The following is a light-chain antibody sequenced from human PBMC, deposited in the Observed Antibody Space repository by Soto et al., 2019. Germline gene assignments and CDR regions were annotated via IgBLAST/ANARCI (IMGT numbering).Light chain of an antibody. CDR1: QSVSSSY. J-gene: IGKJ1*01. V-gene: IGKV3-20*01. CDR3: QQYGSSPGT. CDR2: DAP. Sequence: EIVLTQSPGTLSLSPGERATLSCRASQSVSSSYLAWYQQKPGQAPRLLIYDAPSRATGIPDRFSGSGSGTDFTLTISRLEPEDFAVYYCQQYGSSPGTFGQGTKVEVK.